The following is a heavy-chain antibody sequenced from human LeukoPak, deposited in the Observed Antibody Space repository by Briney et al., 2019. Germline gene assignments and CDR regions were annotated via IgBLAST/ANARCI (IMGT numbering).Heavy chain of an antibody. D-gene: IGHD3-22*01. CDR3: ARDQLGAYYYDSSGDSLDY. CDR1: GFTFSDYY. V-gene: IGHV3-11*06. J-gene: IGHJ4*02. CDR2: ISSSSSYT. Sequence: GGSLRLSCAASGFTFSDYYMSWIRQAPGKGLEWVSYISSSSSYTNYADSVKGRFTISRDNAKNSLYLQMNSLRAEDTAVYYCARDQLGAYYYDSSGDSLDYWGQGTLVTVSS.